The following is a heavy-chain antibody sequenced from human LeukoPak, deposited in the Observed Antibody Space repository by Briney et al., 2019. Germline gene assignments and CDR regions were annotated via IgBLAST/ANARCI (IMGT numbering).Heavy chain of an antibody. CDR3: ARGGDTAMVTSWWFDP. V-gene: IGHV1-46*01. CDR1: GYTFTSYY. Sequence: ASVKVSCKASGYTFTSYYMHWVRQAPGQGLEWMGIINPSGGSTSYAQKFQGRVTMTRDTSTSIVYMELSSLRSEDTAVYYCARGGDTAMVTSWWFDPWGQGTLVTVSS. D-gene: IGHD5-18*01. J-gene: IGHJ5*02. CDR2: INPSGGST.